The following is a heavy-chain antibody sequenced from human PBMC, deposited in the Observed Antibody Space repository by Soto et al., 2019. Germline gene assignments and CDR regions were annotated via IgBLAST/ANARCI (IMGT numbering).Heavy chain of an antibody. D-gene: IGHD3-10*01. CDR1: GGSFSGYY. CDR3: ARVRHYGSGSYYNKFYYYYGMDV. J-gene: IGHJ6*02. V-gene: IGHV4-34*01. CDR2: INHSGST. Sequence: SETLSLTCAAYGGSFSGYYWSWIRQPPGKGLEWIGEINHSGSTNYNPSLKSRVTISVDTSKNQFSLKLSSVTAADTAVYYCARVRHYGSGSYYNKFYYYYGMDVWGQGTTVTVSS.